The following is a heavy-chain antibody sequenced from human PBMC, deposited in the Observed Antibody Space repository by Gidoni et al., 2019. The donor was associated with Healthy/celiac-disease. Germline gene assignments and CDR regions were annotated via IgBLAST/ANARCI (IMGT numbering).Heavy chain of an antibody. CDR1: GCSISSYY. Sequence: QVQLQESGPVLAKPSETLSLTCPVSGCSISSYYWSWIRQPPGKGLTWIGYIYYSGSTNYNPSLKSRVTKSVDTSRNQFSLKVSSVTAADTALYYCAREHDETYYYDSSGYYYFRYFDLWGRGTLVTVSS. J-gene: IGHJ2*01. CDR2: IYYSGST. CDR3: AREHDETYYYDSSGYYYFRYFDL. D-gene: IGHD3-22*01. V-gene: IGHV4-59*01.